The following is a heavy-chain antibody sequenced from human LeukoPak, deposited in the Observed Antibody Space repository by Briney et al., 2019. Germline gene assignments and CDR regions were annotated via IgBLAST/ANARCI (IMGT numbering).Heavy chain of an antibody. CDR3: AKGITYYDILTGYGYPYYFDY. CDR2: ISGSGGSK. J-gene: IGHJ4*02. CDR1: GFAFSKYA. V-gene: IGHV3-23*01. D-gene: IGHD3-9*01. Sequence: GGSLRLSCAASGFAFSKYAMSWVRQAPGKGLEWVSAISGSGGSKYYADSVKGRFTISRDNSKNTLYVQMNSLRAEDTATYYCAKGITYYDILTGYGYPYYFDYWGQGTLVTVSS.